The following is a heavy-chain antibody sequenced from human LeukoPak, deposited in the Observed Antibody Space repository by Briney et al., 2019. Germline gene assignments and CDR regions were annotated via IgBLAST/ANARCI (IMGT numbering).Heavy chain of an antibody. J-gene: IGHJ6*02. CDR2: IYSGGST. V-gene: IGHV3-66*01. CDR1: GFTVSSNY. D-gene: IGHD2-2*01. CDR3: ARDRPFRGYCSSTSCTGGYYYYGMDV. Sequence: GGSLRLSCAASGFTVSSNYMSWVRQAPGKGLEWVSVIYSGGSTCYADSVKGRFTISRDNSKNTLYLQMNSLRAEDTAVYYCARDRPFRGYCSSTSCTGGYYYYGMDVWGQGTTVTVSS.